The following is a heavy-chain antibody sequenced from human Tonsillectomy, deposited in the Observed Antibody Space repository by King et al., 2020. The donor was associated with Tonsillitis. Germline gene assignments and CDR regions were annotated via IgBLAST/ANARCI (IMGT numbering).Heavy chain of an antibody. CDR3: ARDQNYYDSSGYYRGGFDY. Sequence: QLQESGPGLVKPSETLSLTCTVSGGSISSYYWSWIRQPPGKGLEWIGYIYYSGSTNYNPSLKSRVTISVDTPKNQFSLKLSSVTAADTAVYYCARDQNYYDSSGYYRGGFDYWGQGTLVTVSS. CDR1: GGSISSYY. CDR2: IYYSGST. V-gene: IGHV4-59*01. J-gene: IGHJ4*02. D-gene: IGHD3-22*01.